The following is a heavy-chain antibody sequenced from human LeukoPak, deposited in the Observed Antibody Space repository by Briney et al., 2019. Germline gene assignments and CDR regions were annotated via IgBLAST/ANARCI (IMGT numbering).Heavy chain of an antibody. CDR3: ARQAKYSYGSREAFDY. CDR2: IYYSGST. V-gene: IGHV4-39*01. Sequence: PSETLSLTCTVSGGSISSSSYYWGWIRQPPGKGLEWIGSIYYSGSTYYNPSLKSRVTISVDTSKNQFSLKLSSVTAADTAVYYCARQAKYSYGSREAFDYWGQGTLVTVSS. J-gene: IGHJ4*02. CDR1: GGSISSSSYY. D-gene: IGHD5-18*01.